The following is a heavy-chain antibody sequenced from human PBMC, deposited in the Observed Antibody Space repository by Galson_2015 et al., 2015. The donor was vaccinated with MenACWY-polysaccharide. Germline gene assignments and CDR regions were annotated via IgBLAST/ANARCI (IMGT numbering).Heavy chain of an antibody. CDR3: ASLYADATWRGDR. Sequence: SLRLSCAASGFTFSNYAMSWVRQAPGKGLEWVAFIRRDGGSTYYVDSVKGRFTISRDNAKNSLYLQMNTLRPEDTAVYYCASLYADATWRGDRWSQGSQLIVSS. V-gene: IGHV3-7*01. D-gene: IGHD2-15*01. CDR2: IRRDGGST. CDR1: GFTFSNYA. J-gene: IGHJ5*02.